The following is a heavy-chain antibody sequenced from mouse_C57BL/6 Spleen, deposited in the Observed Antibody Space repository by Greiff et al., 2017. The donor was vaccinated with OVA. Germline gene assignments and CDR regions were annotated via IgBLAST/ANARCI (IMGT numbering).Heavy chain of an antibody. CDR3: AIGFTTVVRYAMDY. Sequence: QVQLQQSGAELVRPGTSVKVSCKASGYAFTNYLIEWVKQRPGQGLEWIGVINPGSGGTNYNEKFKGKATLTADKSSSTAYMQLSSLTSEDSAVYFCAIGFTTVVRYAMDYWGQGTSVTVSS. D-gene: IGHD1-1*01. V-gene: IGHV1-54*01. J-gene: IGHJ4*01. CDR2: INPGSGGT. CDR1: GYAFTNYL.